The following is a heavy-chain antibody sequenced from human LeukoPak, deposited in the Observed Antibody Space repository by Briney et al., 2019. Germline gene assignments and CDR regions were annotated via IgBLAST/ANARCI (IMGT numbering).Heavy chain of an antibody. Sequence: SETLSLTCTVSGDAISSYYWSWIRQPPGKGLEWIGYIYYSGSTNYNPSLKSRATISVDTSKNQFSLKLSSVTAADTAVYCCARVGAYNWFDPWGQGTLVTVSS. V-gene: IGHV4-59*01. CDR2: IYYSGST. D-gene: IGHD3-10*01. J-gene: IGHJ5*02. CDR1: GDAISSYY. CDR3: ARVGAYNWFDP.